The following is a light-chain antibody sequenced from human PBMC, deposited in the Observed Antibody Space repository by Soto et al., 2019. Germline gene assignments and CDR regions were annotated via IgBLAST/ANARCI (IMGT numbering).Light chain of an antibody. Sequence: EIVLTQSPGTLSLSPGERATLSCRASQSVSSNYIAWYQQNPGQAPRLLIYGASTRATGIPDRFSGSGSGTDIPLTISRLEPEDFAVYFCQQYGRSPPFAFGQGTKVEIK. CDR3: QQYGRSPPFA. CDR2: GAS. J-gene: IGKJ2*01. CDR1: QSVSSNY. V-gene: IGKV3-20*01.